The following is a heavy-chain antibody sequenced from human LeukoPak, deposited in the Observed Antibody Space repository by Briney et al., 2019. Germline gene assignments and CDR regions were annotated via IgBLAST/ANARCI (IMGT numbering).Heavy chain of an antibody. CDR1: GGSFSGYY. D-gene: IGHD3-22*01. Sequence: SETLSLTCAVYGGSFSGYYWSWIRQPPGKGLEWIGSIYYSGSTYYNPSLKSRVTISVDTSKNQFSLKLSSVTAADTAVYYCARVPLPRYYYDSSGYPYFDYWGQGTLVTVSS. V-gene: IGHV4-34*01. CDR3: ARVPLPRYYYDSSGYPYFDY. CDR2: IYYSGST. J-gene: IGHJ4*02.